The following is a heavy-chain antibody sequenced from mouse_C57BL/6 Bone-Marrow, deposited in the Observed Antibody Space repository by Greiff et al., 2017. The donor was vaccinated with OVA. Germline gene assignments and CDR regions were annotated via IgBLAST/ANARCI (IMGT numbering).Heavy chain of an antibody. CDR1: GFTFSSYG. J-gene: IGHJ3*01. V-gene: IGHV5-6*01. CDR3: ARPLTAQARAWFAY. Sequence: EVKLMESGGDLVKPGGSLKLSCAASGFTFSSYGMSWVRQTPDKRLEWVATISSGGSYTYYPDSVKGRFTISRDNAKNTLYLQMSSLKSEDTAMDYCARPLTAQARAWFAYWGQGTLVTVSA. CDR2: ISSGGSYT. D-gene: IGHD3-2*02.